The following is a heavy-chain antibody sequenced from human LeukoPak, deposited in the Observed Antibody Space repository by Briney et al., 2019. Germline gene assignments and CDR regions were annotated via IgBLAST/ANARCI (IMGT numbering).Heavy chain of an antibody. CDR2: INPNSGGT. V-gene: IGHV1-2*02. D-gene: IGHD3-22*01. J-gene: IGHJ4*02. CDR3: AREFRYYYDSSGRNAYDY. CDR1: GYTFTGYY. Sequence: ASVKVSCKASGYTFTGYYMHWVRQAPGQGLEWMGWINPNSGGTNYAQKFQGRVTMTRDTSISTAYMELSRLRSDDTAVYYCAREFRYYYDSSGRNAYDYWGREPWSPSPQ.